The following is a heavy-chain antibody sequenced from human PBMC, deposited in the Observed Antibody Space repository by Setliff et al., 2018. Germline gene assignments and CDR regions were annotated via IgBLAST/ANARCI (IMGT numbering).Heavy chain of an antibody. V-gene: IGHV4-38-2*01. J-gene: IGHJ1*01. Sequence: SETLSLTCAVSGVSISDGHFWGWIRQPPGKGMEWIGSVYYSGYTYYNPSLQSRVTISVDMSKNQFSMKLTSVTAADTAVYYCARVDFTMIQGVLGLWGQGTLVTVSS. CDR1: GVSISDGHF. CDR3: ARVDFTMIQGVLGL. D-gene: IGHD3-10*01. CDR2: VYYSGYT.